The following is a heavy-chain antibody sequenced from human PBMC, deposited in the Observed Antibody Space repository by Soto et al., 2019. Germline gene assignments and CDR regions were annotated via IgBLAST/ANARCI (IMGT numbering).Heavy chain of an antibody. CDR3: ARTDSSGSVRWVDY. Sequence: QVQLVQSGAEVKKPGSSMKVSCKASGGTFSSYAISWVRQAPGQGLEWMGGIIPIFGTANYAQKFQGRVTITADESTSTAYMELSSLRSEDTAVYYCARTDSSGSVRWVDYWGQGTLVTVSS. J-gene: IGHJ4*02. CDR1: GGTFSSYA. CDR2: IIPIFGTA. D-gene: IGHD3-22*01. V-gene: IGHV1-69*01.